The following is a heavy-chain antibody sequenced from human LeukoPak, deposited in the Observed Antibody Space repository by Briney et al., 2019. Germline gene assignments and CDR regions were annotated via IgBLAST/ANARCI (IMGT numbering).Heavy chain of an antibody. V-gene: IGHV3-23*01. J-gene: IGHJ6*03. Sequence: GGSLRLSCAASGFTFSSYAMSWVRQAPGKGLEWVSAISGSGGSTYYADSVKGRFTISRDNSKNTLYLQMNSLRAEDTAVYYCAKDVGLMVRGVTTNYDYYYMDVWGKGTTVTVSS. D-gene: IGHD3-10*01. CDR2: ISGSGGST. CDR1: GFTFSSYA. CDR3: AKDVGLMVRGVTTNYDYYYMDV.